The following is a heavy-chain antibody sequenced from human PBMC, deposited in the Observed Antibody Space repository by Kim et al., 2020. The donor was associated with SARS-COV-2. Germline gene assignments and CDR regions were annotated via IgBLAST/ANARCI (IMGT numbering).Heavy chain of an antibody. D-gene: IGHD5-12*01. CDR1: GFTFSSYS. CDR3: ARDRKEGIWDIVVQRLNGWDFDV. J-gene: IGHJ2*01. V-gene: IGHV3-21*01. CDR2: ISSSSSYI. Sequence: GGSLRLSCAASGFTFSSYSMNWVRQAPGKGLEWVSSISSSSSYIYYADSVKGRFTISRDNTKNSLYLQMNSLRAEDTAVYYCARDRKEGIWDIVVQRLNGWDFDVWGRGTLVNVSS.